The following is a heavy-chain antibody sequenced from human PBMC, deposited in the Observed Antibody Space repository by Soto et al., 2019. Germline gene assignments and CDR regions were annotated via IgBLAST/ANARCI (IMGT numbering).Heavy chain of an antibody. CDR2: MSYDGGSQ. CDR1: GFTFGRYV. Sequence: QVQLVESGGGVVQPGRSLRLSCAASGFTFGRYVIHWVRQAPGKGLEWVAAMSYDGGSQYYTDSVKGRFTISRDNSKNTLYLQMSSLRPEDTATYYGARGLVEVTINSAFDFWGQGTIVTVSS. V-gene: IGHV3-30-3*01. CDR3: ARGLVEVTINSAFDF. J-gene: IGHJ3*01. D-gene: IGHD2-15*01.